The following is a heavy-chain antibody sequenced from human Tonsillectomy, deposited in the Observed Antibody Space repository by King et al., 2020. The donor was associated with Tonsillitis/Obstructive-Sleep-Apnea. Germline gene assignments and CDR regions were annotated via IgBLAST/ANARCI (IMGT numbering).Heavy chain of an antibody. Sequence: QLVQSGAEVKTPGASVKVSCKASGYAFTRYYIHWVGQAGGQGLEWMGIIIPSRGVATYTQKFPGRLPLTTDTSASTAYLQLSSLRSEDTAVDYCARDDTVGRYIDSWGQGTLVTVSS. CDR3: ARDDTVGRYIDS. D-gene: IGHD1-14*01. V-gene: IGHV1-46*01. CDR1: GYAFTRYY. CDR2: IIPSRGVA. J-gene: IGHJ4*02.